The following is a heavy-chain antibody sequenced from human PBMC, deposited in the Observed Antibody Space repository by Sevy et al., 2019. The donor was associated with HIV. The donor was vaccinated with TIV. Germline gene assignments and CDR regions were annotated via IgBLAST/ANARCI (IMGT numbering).Heavy chain of an antibody. V-gene: IGHV3-30-3*01. CDR3: ARVSRGVYYYYYGMDV. CDR2: ISYDGSNK. D-gene: IGHD3-10*01. Sequence: GGSLRLSCAASGFTFSSYAMHWVRQAPGKGLEWVAVISYDGSNKYYADSVKGRFTISRDNSKNTLYLQMNSLRAEDTAGYYCARVSRGVYYYYYGMDVWGQGTTVTVSS. J-gene: IGHJ6*02. CDR1: GFTFSSYA.